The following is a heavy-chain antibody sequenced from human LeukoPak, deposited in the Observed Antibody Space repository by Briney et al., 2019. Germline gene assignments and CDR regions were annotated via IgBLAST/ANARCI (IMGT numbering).Heavy chain of an antibody. V-gene: IGHV4-59*01. J-gene: IGHJ3*02. D-gene: IGHD6-13*01. CDR2: IYYSGST. CDR1: GGPISSYY. CDR3: ARVSEQQLADDAFDI. Sequence: ASETLSLTCGVSGGPISSYYWSWIRQPPGRGLEWIGYIYYSGSTNYNPSLKSRVTISVDTSKNQFSLKLSSVTAADTAVYYCARVSEQQLADDAFDIWGQGTMVTVSS.